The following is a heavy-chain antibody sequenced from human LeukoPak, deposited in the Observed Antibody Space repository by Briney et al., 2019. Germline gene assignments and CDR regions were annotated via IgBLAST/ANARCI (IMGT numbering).Heavy chain of an antibody. CDR2: ISSSSSTI. CDR3: AKKGLVGSTDLRAFDY. V-gene: IGHV3-48*01. CDR1: GFTFSSYS. J-gene: IGHJ4*02. D-gene: IGHD1-26*01. Sequence: GGSLRLSCAASGFTFSSYSMNGVRQAPGKGLEWLSYISSSSSTIYYADSVKGRFTISRDNSKNMLYLQMNSLRTEDTAVYFCAKKGLVGSTDLRAFDYWGQGILVTVSS.